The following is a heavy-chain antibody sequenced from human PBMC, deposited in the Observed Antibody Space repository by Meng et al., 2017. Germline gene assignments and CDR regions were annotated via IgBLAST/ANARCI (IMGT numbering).Heavy chain of an antibody. V-gene: IGHV4-4*07. D-gene: IGHD6-19*01. J-gene: IGHJ3*02. CDR2: IYTSGST. Sequence: SETLSLTCTVSGGSISSYYWSWIRQPAGKGLEWIGRIYTSGSTNYNPSLKSRVTMSVDTSKKQFSLKLSSVTAADTAVYYCARLRWLVLAFDIWGQGTMVTVSS. CDR1: GGSISSYY. CDR3: ARLRWLVLAFDI.